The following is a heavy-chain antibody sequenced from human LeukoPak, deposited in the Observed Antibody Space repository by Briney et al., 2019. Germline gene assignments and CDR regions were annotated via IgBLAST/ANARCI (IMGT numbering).Heavy chain of an antibody. CDR2: ISYDGSNK. CDR3: ARPGDNYAGPLKY. J-gene: IGHJ4*02. V-gene: IGHV3-30-3*01. D-gene: IGHD4-11*01. CDR1: GFTFSSYA. Sequence: PGGFLRLSCAASGFTFSSYAMHWVRQAPGKGLEWVAVISYDGSNKYYADSVKGRFTISRDNSKNTLYLQMNSLRAENTAVYYRARPGDNYAGPLKYWGQGTLVTVSS.